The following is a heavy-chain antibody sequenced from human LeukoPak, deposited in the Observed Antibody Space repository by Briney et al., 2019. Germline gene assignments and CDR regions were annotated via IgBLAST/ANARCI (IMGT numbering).Heavy chain of an antibody. CDR1: GGSISSYY. CDR2: IYYSGST. V-gene: IGHV4-59*01. D-gene: IGHD6-13*01. J-gene: IGHJ4*02. Sequence: SETLSLTCTVSGGSISSYYWSWIRQPPGKGLEWIGYIYYSGSTNYNPSLKSRVTISVDTSKNQFSLKLSSVTAADTAVYYCARGPDSSSWKGFDYWGQGTLATVSS. CDR3: ARGPDSSSWKGFDY.